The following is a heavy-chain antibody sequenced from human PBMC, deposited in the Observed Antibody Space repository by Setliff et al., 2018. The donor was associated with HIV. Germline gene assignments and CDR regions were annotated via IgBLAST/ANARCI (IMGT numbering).Heavy chain of an antibody. J-gene: IGHJ4*02. CDR2: INPSVGST. V-gene: IGHV1-46*01. D-gene: IGHD5-12*01. CDR1: GYTFTNKY. Sequence: ASVKVSCKASGYTFTNKYILWVRQAPGQGPEWVGIINPSVGSTNSAQKFQGRVTMTRDTSTSTVYMELSSLRSEDAAVYCCARGGDGYNYGDYWGQGTLVTVSS. CDR3: ARGGDGYNYGDY.